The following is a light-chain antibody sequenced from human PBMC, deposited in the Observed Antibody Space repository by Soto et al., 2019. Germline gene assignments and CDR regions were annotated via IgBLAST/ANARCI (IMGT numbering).Light chain of an antibody. Sequence: EIVMTQSPVTLSVSPGARATLSCRASQSVSTNLAWYQQKPGQAPRLLIYGASTRATDIPARFSGSGSGTDFTLTISRLEPEDFAVYYRQQYGSSGTFGQGTKVDIK. CDR3: QQYGSSGT. CDR1: QSVSTN. V-gene: IGKV3-15*01. J-gene: IGKJ1*01. CDR2: GAS.